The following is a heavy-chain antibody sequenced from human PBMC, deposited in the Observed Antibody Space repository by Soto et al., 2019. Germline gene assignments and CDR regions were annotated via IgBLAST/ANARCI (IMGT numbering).Heavy chain of an antibody. J-gene: IGHJ6*03. CDR2: IIPILGIA. CDR3: ARGLRDYYYYMDV. CDR1: GGTFSSYT. Sequence: QVQLVQSGAEVQKPGSSVKVSCKASGGTFSSYTISWVRQAPGQGLEWMGRIIPILGIANYAQKFQGRVTITADKSTSTAYMELSSLRSEDTAVYYCARGLRDYYYYMDVWGKGTTVTVSS. D-gene: IGHD4-17*01. V-gene: IGHV1-69*02.